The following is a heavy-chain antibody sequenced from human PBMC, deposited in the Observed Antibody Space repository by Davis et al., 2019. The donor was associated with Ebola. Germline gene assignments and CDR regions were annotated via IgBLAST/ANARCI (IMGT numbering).Heavy chain of an antibody. D-gene: IGHD1-1*01. CDR1: AFTFSTYS. Sequence: PAGSLRLSCAVSAFTFSTYSMNGVRQAPGKGREWAPYISTSSTYVYYGDSVKGRFIISRDNARNSFYLQMNSLRVEDTATYYCARDKYWKIDYWGQGNLVTVSS. V-gene: IGHV3-21*01. CDR2: ISTSSTYV. CDR3: ARDKYWKIDY. J-gene: IGHJ4*02.